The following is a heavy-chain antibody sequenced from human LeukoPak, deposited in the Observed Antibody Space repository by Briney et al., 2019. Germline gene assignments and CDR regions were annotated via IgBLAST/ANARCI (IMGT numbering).Heavy chain of an antibody. CDR3: ATQYYGAFDY. CDR2: FDPEDGET. CDR1: GYTLTELS. J-gene: IGHJ4*02. V-gene: IGHV1-24*01. D-gene: IGHD4-17*01. Sequence: ASVKVSCKVSGYTLTELSMHWVRQAPGKGLEWMGGFDPEDGETIYAQEFQGRVTMTEDTSTDTAYMEVSSLRSEDTAVYYCATQYYGAFDYWGQGTLVTVSS.